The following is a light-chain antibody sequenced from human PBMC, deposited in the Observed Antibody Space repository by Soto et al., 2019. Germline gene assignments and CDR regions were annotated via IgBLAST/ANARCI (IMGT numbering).Light chain of an antibody. V-gene: IGKV1-39*01. CDR2: DAS. J-gene: IGKJ4*01. Sequence: DIQMTQSQSSLSASLGDRVTITCRASQTISTYLNCYQQRPGKAPKLLIYDASRLQNAVPSRFSGSGSGTDFTLTITSLQPEDFATYYCQHSYSTPRTFGGGTRVESK. CDR1: QTISTY. CDR3: QHSYSTPRT.